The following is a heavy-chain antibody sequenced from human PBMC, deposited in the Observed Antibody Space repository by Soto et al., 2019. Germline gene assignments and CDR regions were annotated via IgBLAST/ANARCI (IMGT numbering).Heavy chain of an antibody. CDR1: GGTFSTYG. CDR2: IIPVYGTP. Sequence: QVQLVQSGAEVKKPGSSVKVSCKASGGTFSTYGISWLRQAPGQGLEWMGGIIPVYGTPSYAQRFQGRVTFHADASGSSAFMELRSLRSEDTAVYYCARDLGFGELPRAGGVDVWCQGTTVTVSS. J-gene: IGHJ6*02. CDR3: ARDLGFGELPRAGGVDV. V-gene: IGHV1-69*01. D-gene: IGHD3-10*01.